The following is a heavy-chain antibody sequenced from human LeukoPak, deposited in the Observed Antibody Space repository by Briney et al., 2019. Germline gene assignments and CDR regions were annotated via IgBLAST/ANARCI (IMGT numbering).Heavy chain of an antibody. Sequence: ASVKVSCKASGYTFSSYGISWLRQAPGQGLEWMGWISAYNGNTNCAQKFQGRVTMTTDTSTSTLYMEVRSLRSDDTAVYYCARDHGHKSVDYWGQGTLVTVSS. CDR1: GYTFSSYG. D-gene: IGHD2-21*01. J-gene: IGHJ4*02. CDR3: ARDHGHKSVDY. V-gene: IGHV1-18*01. CDR2: ISAYNGNT.